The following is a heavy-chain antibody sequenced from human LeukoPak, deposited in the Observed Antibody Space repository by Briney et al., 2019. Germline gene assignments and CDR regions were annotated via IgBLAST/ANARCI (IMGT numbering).Heavy chain of an antibody. CDR2: IYYSGST. CDR3: AREGGGPLRTGYYYGMDV. V-gene: IGHV4-59*01. CDR1: GGSISSYY. Sequence: SEPLSLTCTVSGGSISSYYWGWIRQPPGKGLEWIGEIYYSGSTNYNPSLKSRVTISVDTSKNQFSLRLSSVTAADTAVYYCAREGGGPLRTGYYYGMDVWGQGTTVTVSS. D-gene: IGHD3-16*01. J-gene: IGHJ6*02.